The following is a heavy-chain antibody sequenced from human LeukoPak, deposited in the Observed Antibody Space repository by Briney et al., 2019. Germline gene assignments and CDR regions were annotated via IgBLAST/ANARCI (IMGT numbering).Heavy chain of an antibody. CDR2: IYYSGST. J-gene: IGHJ4*02. CDR3: ARSYYGSGPNRLPFDY. CDR1: GGSISSSSYY. Sequence: SETLSLTCTVSGGSISSSSYYWGWIRQPPGKGLEWIGSIYYSGSTYYNPSLRSRVTISVDTSKNQFSLKLSSVTAADTAVYYRARSYYGSGPNRLPFDYWGQGTLVTASS. D-gene: IGHD3-10*01. V-gene: IGHV4-39*01.